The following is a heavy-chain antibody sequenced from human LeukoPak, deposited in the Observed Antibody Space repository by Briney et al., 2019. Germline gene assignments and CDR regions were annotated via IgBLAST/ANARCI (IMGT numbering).Heavy chain of an antibody. D-gene: IGHD6-13*01. CDR1: GFTFDDYG. CDR2: INWNGGST. Sequence: PGGSLRLSCAASGFTFDDYGMSWVRQAPGKGLEWVSGINWNGGSTGYADSVKGRFTISRDNAKNTLYLQMNSLRAEDTAVYYCAKDGRTSSSWPRERKSFFDYWGQGTLVTVSS. CDR3: AKDGRTSSSWPRERKSFFDY. V-gene: IGHV3-20*04. J-gene: IGHJ4*02.